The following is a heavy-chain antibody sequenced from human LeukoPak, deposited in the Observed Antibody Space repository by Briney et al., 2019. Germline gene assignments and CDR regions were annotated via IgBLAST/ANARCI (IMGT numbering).Heavy chain of an antibody. J-gene: IGHJ6*02. V-gene: IGHV1-2*02. CDR2: FNPNSGGT. D-gene: IGHD4-17*01. CDR1: GYTFTGYY. Sequence: ATVKVSCKASGYTFTGYYMHWVRQAPGQGLEWMGWFNPNSGGTNYAQKFQGRVTMTRDTSISTAYMELSRLRFDDTAVYYCARTDDYGDYDYYGMDVWGQGTTVTVSS. CDR3: ARTDDYGDYDYYGMDV.